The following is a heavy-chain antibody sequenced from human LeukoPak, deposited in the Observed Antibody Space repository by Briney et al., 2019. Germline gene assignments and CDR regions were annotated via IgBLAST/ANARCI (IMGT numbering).Heavy chain of an antibody. D-gene: IGHD1-26*01. V-gene: IGHV1-69*05. CDR3: ARGDSGSYTPWDY. Sequence: GASVKVSCKASGGTFSSYAISWVRQAPGQGVEWMGGIIPIFGTAKYAQKFQGRVTITTDESTSTAYMELSSLRSEDTAVYYCARGDSGSYTPWDYWGQGTLVTVSS. J-gene: IGHJ4*02. CDR1: GGTFSSYA. CDR2: IIPIFGTA.